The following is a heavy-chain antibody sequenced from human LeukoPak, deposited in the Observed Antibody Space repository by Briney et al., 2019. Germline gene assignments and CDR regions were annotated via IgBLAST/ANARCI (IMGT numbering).Heavy chain of an antibody. J-gene: IGHJ6*03. Sequence: PSETLSLTCTVSGDSISSYYWSWIRQPPGKGLEWIGYIYYSGNTNYNPSLKSRVTISVDTSKNQFSLKLSSVTAADTAVYYCARGGVVVATTATLGMDVWGKGTTVTVSS. V-gene: IGHV4-59*12. CDR1: GDSISSYY. CDR2: IYYSGNT. CDR3: ARGGVVVATTATLGMDV. D-gene: IGHD2-15*01.